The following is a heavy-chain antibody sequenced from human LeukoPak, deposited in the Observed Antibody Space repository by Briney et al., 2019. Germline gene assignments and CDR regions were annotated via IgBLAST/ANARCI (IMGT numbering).Heavy chain of an antibody. CDR3: ARPDILTGYYTLDY. CDR2: ISYDGTNK. Sequence: GGSLRLSCAVSGFTFSSCAMHWVRQAPGKGLEWVAVISYDGTNKYYADSVKGRFTISRDNSKNTLYLQMNSLRAEDTAVYYCARPDILTGYYTLDYWGQGTLVTVSS. J-gene: IGHJ4*02. CDR1: GFTFSSCA. D-gene: IGHD3-9*01. V-gene: IGHV3-30-3*01.